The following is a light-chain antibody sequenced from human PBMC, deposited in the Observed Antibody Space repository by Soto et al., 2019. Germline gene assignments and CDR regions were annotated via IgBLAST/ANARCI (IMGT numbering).Light chain of an antibody. CDR2: GAS. CDR1: QGVSSN. CDR3: LHDCNSPRT. V-gene: IGKV1-6*01. Sequence: AIEMTQSPSSLSASLGDRVNITCRASQGVSSNLGWYQQKPGKAPNLLIYGASTFHSGVPSRFSGSGSGTDFTLTINRLEPEDFATYYCLHDCNSPRTFGQGTRVDVK. J-gene: IGKJ1*01.